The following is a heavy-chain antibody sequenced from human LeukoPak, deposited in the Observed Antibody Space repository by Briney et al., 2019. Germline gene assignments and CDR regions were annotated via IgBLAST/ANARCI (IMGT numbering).Heavy chain of an antibody. V-gene: IGHV3-23*01. CDR3: ARAGNTAWTAVDY. Sequence: GGSLRLSCAASDFTFSKNAMTWVRQAPGKGLEWVSSMSDSGGATYYAASVKGRFTISRDNSENTLYLQMNSLRADDTAVYYCARAGNTAWTAVDYWGQGTLVTVSS. D-gene: IGHD3-10*01. CDR1: DFTFSKNA. J-gene: IGHJ4*02. CDR2: MSDSGGAT.